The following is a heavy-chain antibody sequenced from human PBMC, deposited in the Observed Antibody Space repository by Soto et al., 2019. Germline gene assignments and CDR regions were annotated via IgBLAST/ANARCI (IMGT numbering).Heavy chain of an antibody. D-gene: IGHD5-18*01. V-gene: IGHV1-46*01. CDR3: ARSAGVTNYGMDV. CDR2: INPSGGST. CDR1: GYTFTSYY. J-gene: IGHJ6*02. Sequence: QVQLVQSGAEVKKPGASVKVSCKASGYTFTSYYMHWVRQAPGQGLEWMGIINPSGGSTSYAQKFRGGVTMTRDTSTGTVYMELSSLRSEDTAVYYCARSAGVTNYGMDVWGQGTTVTVSS.